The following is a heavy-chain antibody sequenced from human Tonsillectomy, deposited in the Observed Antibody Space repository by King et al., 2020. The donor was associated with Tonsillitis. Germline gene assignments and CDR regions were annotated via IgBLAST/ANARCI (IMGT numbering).Heavy chain of an antibody. CDR1: GFTFDDYA. CDR2: ISWNSGNI. J-gene: IGHJ4*02. Sequence: VQLVEPGGGLAQPGRSLRLSCAASGFTFDDYAMHWVRQVPGKGLEWVSSISWNSGNIGYADSVKGRFTISRDNAKSSLYLQMNSLTTEDTALYYCAKDGFGEFLFFDYWGQGTLVTVSS. V-gene: IGHV3-9*01. CDR3: AKDGFGEFLFFDY. D-gene: IGHD3-10*01.